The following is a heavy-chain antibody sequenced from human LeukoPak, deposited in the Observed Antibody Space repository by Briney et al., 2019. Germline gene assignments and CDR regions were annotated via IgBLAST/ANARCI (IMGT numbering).Heavy chain of an antibody. Sequence: SVNVSCKASGGTFSSYAISWVRQAPGQGLEWMGGIIPIFGTANYAQKFQGRVTITADESTSTAYMELSSLRSEDTAVYYCASGGPAPGIVVVVAAPNYYYYYGMDVWGQGTTVTVSS. CDR2: IIPIFGTA. V-gene: IGHV1-69*01. CDR3: ASGGPAPGIVVVVAAPNYYYYYGMDV. D-gene: IGHD2-15*01. CDR1: GGTFSSYA. J-gene: IGHJ6*02.